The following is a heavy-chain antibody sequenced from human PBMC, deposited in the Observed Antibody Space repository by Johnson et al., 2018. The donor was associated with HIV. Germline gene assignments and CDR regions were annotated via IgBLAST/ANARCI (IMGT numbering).Heavy chain of an antibody. D-gene: IGHD6-6*01. CDR1: GLAFRTYW. J-gene: IGHJ3*02. CDR3: AKERHLVRAFDI. Sequence: VQLVESGGGLVQPGGSLRLSCAASGLAFRTYWMVWVRQVPGKRPVWVARIYNDGSRTTYADSVKGRFTISRDNSKDMWYLQMNSLSAEDTAVYYCAKERHLVRAFDIWGQGTMVTVSS. V-gene: IGHV3-74*03. CDR2: IYNDGSRT.